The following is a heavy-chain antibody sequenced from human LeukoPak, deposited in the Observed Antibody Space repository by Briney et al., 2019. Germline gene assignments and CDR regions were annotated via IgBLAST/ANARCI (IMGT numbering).Heavy chain of an antibody. CDR2: IYYSGST. CDR3: ARDSRSYCSSTSCLDWYFDL. Sequence: SETLSLTCTVSGGSISSYYWSWIRQPPGKGLEWIGYIYYSGSTNYNPSLKSRVTISVDTSKNQFSLKLSSVTAADTAVYYCARDSRSYCSSTSCLDWYFDLWGRGTLVTVSS. D-gene: IGHD2-2*01. V-gene: IGHV4-59*01. J-gene: IGHJ2*01. CDR1: GGSISSYY.